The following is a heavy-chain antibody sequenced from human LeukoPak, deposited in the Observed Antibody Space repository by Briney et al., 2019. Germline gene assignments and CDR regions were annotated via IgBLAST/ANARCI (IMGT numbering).Heavy chain of an antibody. CDR1: GGSITSGSYY. CDR2: IYTSGIT. Sequence: SETLSLTCTVSGGSITSGSYYWSWIRQPAGKGLEWIGRIYTSGITNYNPSLKSRVTISVDTSKNQFSLRLSSVTAADTAVYYCARDSGGFIGGWYGALYFDYWGQGTLVTVSS. D-gene: IGHD6-19*01. V-gene: IGHV4-61*02. CDR3: ARDSGGFIGGWYGALYFDY. J-gene: IGHJ4*02.